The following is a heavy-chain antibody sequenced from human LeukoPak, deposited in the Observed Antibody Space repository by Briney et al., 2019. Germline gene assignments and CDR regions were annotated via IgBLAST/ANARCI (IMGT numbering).Heavy chain of an antibody. Sequence: PSETLSLTCAVSGGSISSSNWWSWVRQPPGKGLEWIGEVYHSGSANYNPSLKSRVTISVDKSKNQFSLKLTSVTAADTAVYYCAKSNGYGLIDIWGQGTMVTVSS. D-gene: IGHD3-10*01. V-gene: IGHV4-4*02. CDR1: GGSISSSNW. J-gene: IGHJ3*02. CDR3: AKSNGYGLIDI. CDR2: VYHSGSA.